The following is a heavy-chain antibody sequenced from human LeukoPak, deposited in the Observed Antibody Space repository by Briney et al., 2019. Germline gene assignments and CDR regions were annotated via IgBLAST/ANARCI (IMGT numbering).Heavy chain of an antibody. D-gene: IGHD6-13*01. Sequence: GGSLRLSCAASRFIFSNYWMHWVRQAPGKGLVWVSRIYSDGSSTSYADSVKGRFTISRDDAKNTLYLQVNSVRAEDTAIYYCTRGVPGIAAAGTGHGYFDLWGRGTLVTVSS. CDR1: RFIFSNYW. CDR2: IYSDGSST. CDR3: TRGVPGIAAAGTGHGYFDL. V-gene: IGHV3-74*01. J-gene: IGHJ2*01.